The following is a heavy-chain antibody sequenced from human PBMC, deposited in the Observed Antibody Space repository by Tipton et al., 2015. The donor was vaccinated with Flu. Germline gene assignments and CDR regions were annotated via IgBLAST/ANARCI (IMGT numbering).Heavy chain of an antibody. CDR1: GFTFRNYN. Sequence: SLRLSCAASGFTFRNYNMNWVRQAPGKGLEWVSSIGGAGGYIYFADSVKGRFTISRDNAKHSLYLQMNSLRAEDTAVYYCARSAGDYAWASFDSWGQGSRVTVSS. D-gene: IGHD4-17*01. CDR3: ARSAGDYAWASFDS. J-gene: IGHJ4*02. CDR2: IGGAGGYI. V-gene: IGHV3-21*01.